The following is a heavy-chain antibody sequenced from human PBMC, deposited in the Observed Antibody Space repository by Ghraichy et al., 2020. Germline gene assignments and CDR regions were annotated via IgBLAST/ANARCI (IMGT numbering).Heavy chain of an antibody. CDR1: GFTFSSYA. CDR3: AKDQYGAQYYYYGMDV. CDR2: ISGSGGST. D-gene: IGHD4/OR15-4a*01. V-gene: IGHV3-23*01. J-gene: IGHJ6*02. Sequence: GESLNISCAASGFTFSSYAMSWVRQAPGKGLEWVSAISGSGGSTYYADSVKGRFTISRDNSKNTLYLQMNSLRAEDTAVYYCAKDQYGAQYYYYGMDVWGQGTTVTVSS.